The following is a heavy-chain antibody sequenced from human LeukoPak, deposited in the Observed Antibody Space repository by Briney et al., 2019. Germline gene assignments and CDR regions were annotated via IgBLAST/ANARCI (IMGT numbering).Heavy chain of an antibody. V-gene: IGHV1-69*13. Sequence: ASVKVSCKASGYTFTNYGISWVRQAPGQGLEWMGGIIPIFGTANYAQKFQGRVTITADESTSTAYMELSSLRSEDTAVYYCARGGRYFDWLLDYWGQGTLVTVSS. CDR3: ARGGRYFDWLLDY. J-gene: IGHJ4*02. CDR2: IIPIFGTA. CDR1: GYTFTNYG. D-gene: IGHD3-9*01.